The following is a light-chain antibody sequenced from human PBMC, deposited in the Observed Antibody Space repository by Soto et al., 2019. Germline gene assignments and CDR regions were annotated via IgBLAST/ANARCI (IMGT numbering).Light chain of an antibody. V-gene: IGKV3-20*01. J-gene: IGKJ5*01. CDR2: GAS. Sequence: TVLTQCPGSRSWSPGDRATLSCRASQSVGYNVAWYQQIPGQPPKLLIFGASSRATGIADKFSGSGSGTDGTITISRLEKEDGSLYYGQHSGAATITFGRGTRLKIK. CDR1: QSVGYN. CDR3: QHSGAATIT.